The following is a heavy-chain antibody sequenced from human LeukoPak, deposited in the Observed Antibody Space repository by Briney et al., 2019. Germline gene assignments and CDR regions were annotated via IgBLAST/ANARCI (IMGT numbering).Heavy chain of an antibody. CDR3: AKKYSTGLDP. Sequence: GGSLRLSCAASGFTVSYNFMSWVRQAPGKGLEWVSVIYSGAGAYSADSVKGRFTISRDNSKNTLYLQMNSLRAEDTAVYYCAKKYSTGLDPWGQGTLVTVSS. D-gene: IGHD1-26*01. CDR1: GFTVSYNF. CDR2: IYSGAGA. V-gene: IGHV3-53*01. J-gene: IGHJ5*02.